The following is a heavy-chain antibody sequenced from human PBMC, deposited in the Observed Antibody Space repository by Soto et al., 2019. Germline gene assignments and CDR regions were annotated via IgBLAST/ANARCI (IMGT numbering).Heavy chain of an antibody. V-gene: IGHV3-21*01. J-gene: IGHJ4*02. CDR2: ISSSSSYI. CDR1: GFTFSSYS. D-gene: IGHD2-15*01. CDR3: AREGYCSGGSCRQYNKFDY. Sequence: GGSLRLSCAASGFTFSSYSMNWVRQAPGKGLEWVSSISSSSSYIYYADSVKGRFTISRDNAKNSLYLQMNSLRAEDTAVYYCAREGYCSGGSCRQYNKFDYWGQGTLVTVSS.